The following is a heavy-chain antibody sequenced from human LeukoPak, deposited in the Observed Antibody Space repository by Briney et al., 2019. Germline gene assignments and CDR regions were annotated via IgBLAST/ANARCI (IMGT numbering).Heavy chain of an antibody. CDR1: GYSFSTYW. V-gene: IGHV5-51*01. Sequence: GESLKISCQGSGYSFSTYWIGWVRQMPGKGLEWMGIIYPGDSDTRYSPSFQGQITISADESISIVYLQWSSLKASDTAMYYCARQDLAFDIWGQGTMVTVSS. CDR2: IYPGDSDT. CDR3: ARQDLAFDI. J-gene: IGHJ3*02.